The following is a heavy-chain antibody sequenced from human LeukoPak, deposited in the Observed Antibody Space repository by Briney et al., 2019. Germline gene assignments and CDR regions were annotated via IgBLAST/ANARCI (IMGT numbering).Heavy chain of an antibody. D-gene: IGHD2-15*01. Sequence: GGSLRLSCAASGFTFSSYAMHWVRQAPGKGLEWVAVISYDGSNKYYADSVKGRSTISRDNSKNTLYLQMNSLRAEDTAVYYCARAYCSGGSCYSAKYYYYGMDVWGQGTTVTVSS. V-gene: IGHV3-30-3*01. CDR3: ARAYCSGGSCYSAKYYYYGMDV. J-gene: IGHJ6*02. CDR2: ISYDGSNK. CDR1: GFTFSSYA.